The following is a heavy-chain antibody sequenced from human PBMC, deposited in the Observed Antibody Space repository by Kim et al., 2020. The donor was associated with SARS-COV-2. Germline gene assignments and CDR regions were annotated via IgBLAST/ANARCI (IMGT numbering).Heavy chain of an antibody. V-gene: IGHV3-13*04. Sequence: GGSLRLSCAASGFTFSSYDMHWVRQATGKGLEWVSAIGTAGDTYYPGSVKGRFTISRENAKNSLYLQMNSLRAGDTAVYYCARSGGSGSFSYYGMDVWGQGTTVTVSS. CDR1: GFTFSSYD. D-gene: IGHD3-10*01. CDR3: ARSGGSGSFSYYGMDV. CDR2: IGTAGDT. J-gene: IGHJ6*02.